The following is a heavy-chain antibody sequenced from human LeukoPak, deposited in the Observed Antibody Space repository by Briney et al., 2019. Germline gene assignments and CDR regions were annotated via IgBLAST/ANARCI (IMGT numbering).Heavy chain of an antibody. CDR1: GGSISSYS. CDR2: IYYSGGT. Sequence: PSETLSLTCTVSGGSISSYSWSWIRQPPGKGLEWIGYIYYSGGTSYNPSLKSRVTISVDTSKNQFSLNLNSVTAADTAVYYCAGESYYYDSTGKLHYYFDYWGQGTPATVSS. CDR3: AGESYYYDSTGKLHYYFDY. J-gene: IGHJ4*02. V-gene: IGHV4-59*01. D-gene: IGHD3-22*01.